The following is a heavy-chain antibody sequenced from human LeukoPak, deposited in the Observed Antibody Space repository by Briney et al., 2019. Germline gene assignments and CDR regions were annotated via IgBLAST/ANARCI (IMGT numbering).Heavy chain of an antibody. V-gene: IGHV3-7*01. Sequence: GGSLRLSCAASGFTFSSYWMSWVRQAPGKRLEWVVNIKQDGSEKYYVDSVKGRFTISRDNAKNSLYLQMNSLRAEDTAVYYCASHYYDSSGYYYLWGQGTLVTVSS. J-gene: IGHJ4*02. CDR1: GFTFSSYW. CDR3: ASHYYDSSGYYYL. CDR2: IKQDGSEK. D-gene: IGHD3-22*01.